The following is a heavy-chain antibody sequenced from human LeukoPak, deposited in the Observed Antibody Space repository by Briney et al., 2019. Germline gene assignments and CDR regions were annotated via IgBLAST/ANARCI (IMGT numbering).Heavy chain of an antibody. Sequence: GASVKVSCKASGYTFTSYDINWVRQATGQGLEWMGWMNPNSGNTGYAQKFQGRVTMTRNSSITTAYMELSSLRSEDTAVYYYARRHGRCSDGSCYYPDYWGQGTLVTVSS. CDR3: ARRHGRCSDGSCYYPDY. CDR2: MNPNSGNT. D-gene: IGHD2-15*01. CDR1: GYTFTSYD. J-gene: IGHJ4*02. V-gene: IGHV1-8*01.